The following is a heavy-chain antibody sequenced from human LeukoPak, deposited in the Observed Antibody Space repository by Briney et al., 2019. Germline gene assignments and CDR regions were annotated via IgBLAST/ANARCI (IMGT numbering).Heavy chain of an antibody. CDR1: GYTFTIYG. D-gene: IGHD6-19*01. Sequence: ASVTVSYTASGYTFTIYGISWVRQAPGQGLEGVGWISAYNGNTNYTQKLQGRVTMTTDTSTSTAYMELRSLRSDDTAVYYCARGYSSGWYHAYGYWGQGTLVTVSS. J-gene: IGHJ4*02. CDR3: ARGYSSGWYHAYGY. V-gene: IGHV1-18*01. CDR2: ISAYNGNT.